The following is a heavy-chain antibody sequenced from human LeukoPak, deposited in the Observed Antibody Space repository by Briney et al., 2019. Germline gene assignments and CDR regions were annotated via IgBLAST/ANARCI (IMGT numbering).Heavy chain of an antibody. CDR2: ISSLSGTI. CDR3: VRDLDWGAFDV. D-gene: IGHD3/OR15-3a*01. CDR1: GFTFSSYS. Sequence: GGSLRLSCVASGFTFSSYSMNWVRQAPGEGLEWVSYISSLSGTIYYADSVMGRFTISRDNRKSTVSLQMNSLRAEDTALYYCVRDLDWGAFDVWGQGTMVTVSS. J-gene: IGHJ3*01. V-gene: IGHV3-48*01.